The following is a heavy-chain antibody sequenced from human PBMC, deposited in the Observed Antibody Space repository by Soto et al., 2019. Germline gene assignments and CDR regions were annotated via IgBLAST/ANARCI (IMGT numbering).Heavy chain of an antibody. Sequence: SETLSLTCTVSGGSISSGGYYWSWIRQHPGKGLEWIGYIYYSGSTYYNPSLKSRVTISVDTSKNQFSLKLSSVTAADTAVYHCARDGGALGYYYGMDVWGQGTTVTVSS. CDR2: IYYSGST. CDR1: GGSISSGGYY. V-gene: IGHV4-31*03. CDR3: ARDGGALGYYYGMDV. J-gene: IGHJ6*02. D-gene: IGHD2-15*01.